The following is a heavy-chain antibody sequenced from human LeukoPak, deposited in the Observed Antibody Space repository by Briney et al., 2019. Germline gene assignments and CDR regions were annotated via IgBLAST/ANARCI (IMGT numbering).Heavy chain of an antibody. CDR3: ARYPNYYGSGSNHNWFDP. J-gene: IGHJ5*02. CDR2: ISAYNGNT. CDR1: GYTFTSYG. V-gene: IGHV1-18*01. Sequence: ASVKVSCKASGYTFTSYGISWVRQAPGQGLEWMGWISAYNGNTNYAQKLQGRVTMTTDTSTSTAYMELRSLRSDDTAAYYCARYPNYYGSGSNHNWFDPWGQGTLVTVSS. D-gene: IGHD3-10*01.